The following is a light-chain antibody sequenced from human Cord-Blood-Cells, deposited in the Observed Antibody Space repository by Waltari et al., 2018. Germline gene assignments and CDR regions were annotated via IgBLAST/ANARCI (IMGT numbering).Light chain of an antibody. CDR2: GAS. CDR1: QSVSSSY. V-gene: IGKV3-20*01. J-gene: IGKJ2*01. Sequence: EIVLTQSPGTLSLSPWERATLACRASQSVSSSYLAWYQQKPGQAPRPLIYGASSRANGIPDRFSGSGSGTDFTLTISRLEPEDFAVYYCQQYGSSPYTFGQGTKLEIK. CDR3: QQYGSSPYT.